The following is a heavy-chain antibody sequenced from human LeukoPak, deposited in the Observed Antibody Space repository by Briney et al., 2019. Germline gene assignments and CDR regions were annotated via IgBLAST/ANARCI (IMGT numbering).Heavy chain of an antibody. D-gene: IGHD2-8*01. CDR1: GGSISYSDYY. J-gene: IGHJ4*02. Sequence: SQTLSLTCTVSGGSISYSDYYWSWIRQPPGKGGEWIGYIYYGGSTYYKPSRKRRVTISVETSKKQFSLKLNSMTAADTAVYYCARWTADRPNYYFDYWGQGTLVTVSS. CDR2: IYYGGST. V-gene: IGHV4-30-4*08. CDR3: ARWTADRPNYYFDY.